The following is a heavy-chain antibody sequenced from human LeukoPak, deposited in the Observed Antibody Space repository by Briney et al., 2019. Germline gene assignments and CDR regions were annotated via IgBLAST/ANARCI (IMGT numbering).Heavy chain of an antibody. D-gene: IGHD3-10*01. CDR1: GFTSSA. V-gene: IGHV3-30*04. J-gene: IGHJ4*02. Sequence: GGSLRLSCAASGFTSSAIHRVRQSPGKGLEWLGIISFDGAYRYYADSVKGRFTISRDISKNTFYLQMSSLTADDAALYYCAKDQQGGAGSGRFDYWGQGTLVTVSS. CDR3: AKDQQGGAGSGRFDY. CDR2: ISFDGAYR.